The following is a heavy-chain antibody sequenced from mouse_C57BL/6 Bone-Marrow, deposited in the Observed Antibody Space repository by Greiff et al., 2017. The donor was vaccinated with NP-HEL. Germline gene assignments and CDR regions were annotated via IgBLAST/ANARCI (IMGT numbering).Heavy chain of an antibody. D-gene: IGHD1-1*01. Sequence: VQLQQPGAELVKPGASVTMSCKASGYTFTSYWITWVKQRPGQGLEWIGDIYPGSGSTNYNEKFTSKATLTVDTSSRPAYMPHSRLSAEDSVVYYGASPSPDYGSSGYFDVWGTGTPVTVSS. CDR1: GYTFTSYW. CDR2: IYPGSGST. J-gene: IGHJ1*03. CDR3: ASPSPDYGSSGYFDV. V-gene: IGHV1-55*01.